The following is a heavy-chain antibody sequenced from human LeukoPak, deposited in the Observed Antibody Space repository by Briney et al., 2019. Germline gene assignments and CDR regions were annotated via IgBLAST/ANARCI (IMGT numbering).Heavy chain of an antibody. J-gene: IGHJ4*02. CDR1: GFTFSSYA. V-gene: IGHV3-30-3*01. D-gene: IGHD3-10*01. Sequence: GGSLRLSCAASGFTFSSYAMHWVRQAPGKGLEWVAVISYDGSNKYYADSVKGRFTISRDNSKNTLYLQMNSLRAEDTAVYYCARDKAKLLWFGESNQGIIDYWGQGTLVTVSS. CDR3: ARDKAKLLWFGESNQGIIDY. CDR2: ISYDGSNK.